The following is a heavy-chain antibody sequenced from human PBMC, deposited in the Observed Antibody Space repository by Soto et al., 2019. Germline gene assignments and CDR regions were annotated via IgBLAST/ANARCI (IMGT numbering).Heavy chain of an antibody. D-gene: IGHD3-3*01. V-gene: IGHV4-30-2*01. CDR2: IYHSGST. CDR1: GGSISSGGYS. Sequence: SETLSLTCAVSGGSISSGGYSWSWIRQPPGTGLEWIGYIYHSGSTYYNPSLQSRVTISVDRSKNQFSLKLSSVTAADTAVYYCARGTYYDFWSGLHPVYGMDVWGQGTTVTVSS. CDR3: ARGTYYDFWSGLHPVYGMDV. J-gene: IGHJ6*02.